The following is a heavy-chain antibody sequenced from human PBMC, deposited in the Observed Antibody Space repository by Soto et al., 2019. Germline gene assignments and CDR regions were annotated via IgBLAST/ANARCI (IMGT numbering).Heavy chain of an antibody. J-gene: IGHJ3*02. D-gene: IGHD2-15*01. CDR1: GFTFSSYG. CDR3: AREWSDIVVVVVATPGDAFDI. Sequence: QVQLVESGGGVVQPGRSLRLSCAASGFTFSSYGMHWVRQAPGKGLEWVAVLWYDGSNKYYADSVKGRFTITRDNSKNTLYLKMNSLRAEDTAVYYCAREWSDIVVVVVATPGDAFDIWGQGTMVTVSS. V-gene: IGHV3-33*01. CDR2: LWYDGSNK.